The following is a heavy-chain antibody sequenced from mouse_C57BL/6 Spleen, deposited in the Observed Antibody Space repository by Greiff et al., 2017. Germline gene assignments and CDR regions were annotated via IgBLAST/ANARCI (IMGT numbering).Heavy chain of an antibody. CDR3: AREDYSNTGYFDV. Sequence: VQLQQSGAELVKPGASVKISCKASGYAFSSYWMNWVKQRPGKGLEWIGQLYPGDGDTNYNGKFKGKATLTADKSSSTAYMQLSSLTSEDYAVYFCAREDYSNTGYFDVGGKGTTVTVAA. D-gene: IGHD2-5*01. CDR1: GYAFSSYW. V-gene: IGHV1-80*01. CDR2: LYPGDGDT. J-gene: IGHJ1*03.